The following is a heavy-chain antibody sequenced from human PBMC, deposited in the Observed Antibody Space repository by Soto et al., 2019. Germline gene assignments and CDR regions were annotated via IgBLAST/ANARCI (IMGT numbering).Heavy chain of an antibody. V-gene: IGHV3-30*18. Sequence: GGSLRLSCAASGFTFSSYGMHWVRQAPGKGLEWVAVISYDGSNKYYADSVKGRFTISRDNSKNTLYLQMNSLRAEDTAVYYCAKESDYYGAYYYYGMDVWGQGTTVTVSS. CDR3: AKESDYYGAYYYYGMDV. CDR1: GFTFSSYG. CDR2: ISYDGSNK. J-gene: IGHJ6*02. D-gene: IGHD3-10*01.